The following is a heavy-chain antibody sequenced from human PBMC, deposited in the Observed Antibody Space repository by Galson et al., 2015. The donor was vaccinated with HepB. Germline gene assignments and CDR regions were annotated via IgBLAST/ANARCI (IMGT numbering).Heavy chain of an antibody. D-gene: IGHD1-26*01. CDR1: GITFSSYD. CDR2: ISSSSSTI. CDR3: ASRFSGSYSF. J-gene: IGHJ4*02. V-gene: IGHV3-48*04. Sequence: SLRLSCAASGITFSSYDMNWVRQAPGKGLEWISYISSSSSTIYYADSVRGRFTISRDNAKNSLYLQMNSLRVEDTAVYYCASRFSGSYSFWGQGTLVTVSS.